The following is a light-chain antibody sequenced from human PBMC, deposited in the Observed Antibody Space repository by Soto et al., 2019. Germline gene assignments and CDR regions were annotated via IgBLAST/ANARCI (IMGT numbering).Light chain of an antibody. V-gene: IGLV1-40*01. Sequence: QSVLTQPPSVSGAPGQGVTISCTGSSSSIGAGYDVHWYQQVPGTAPKLLIYGNNNRPSGVPDRFSGSKSGTSASLAITGLEAEDGADYYCQSYDSSLNSLYVFGTGTKLTVL. J-gene: IGLJ1*01. CDR1: SSSIGAGYD. CDR2: GNN. CDR3: QSYDSSLNSLYV.